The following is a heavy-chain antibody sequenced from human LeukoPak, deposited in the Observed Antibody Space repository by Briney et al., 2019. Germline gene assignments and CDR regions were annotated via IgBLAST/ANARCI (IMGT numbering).Heavy chain of an antibody. CDR3: ARASHYYDSSGDAFDI. Sequence: ASVKVSCTASGYTFTSYGISWVRQAPGQGLEWMGWTSAYNGNTNYAQKLQGRVTMTTDTSTSTAYMELRSLRSDDTAVYYCARASHYYDSSGDAFDIWGQGTMVTVSS. J-gene: IGHJ3*02. D-gene: IGHD3-22*01. CDR2: TSAYNGNT. CDR1: GYTFTSYG. V-gene: IGHV1-18*01.